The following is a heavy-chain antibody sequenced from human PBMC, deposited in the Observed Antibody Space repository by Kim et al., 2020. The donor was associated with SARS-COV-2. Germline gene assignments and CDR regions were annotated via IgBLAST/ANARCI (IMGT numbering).Heavy chain of an antibody. J-gene: IGHJ4*02. CDR3: ARGHSIDH. CDR2: ISSSSSTI. D-gene: IGHD2-21*01. CDR1: GFTFSTYS. V-gene: IGHV3-48*04. Sequence: GGSLRLSCAASGFTFSTYSMNWVRQAPGKGLEWISYISSSSSTIYYADSVEGRFTISRDNAKNSLYLQVISLRAEDTAVYYCARGHSIDHWGQGILVTVS.